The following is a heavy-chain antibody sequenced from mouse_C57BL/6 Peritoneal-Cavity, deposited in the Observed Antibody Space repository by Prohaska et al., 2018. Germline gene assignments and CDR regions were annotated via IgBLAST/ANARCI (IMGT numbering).Heavy chain of an antibody. CDR1: GFTFSGFW. CDR2: INSDGSAR. J-gene: IGHJ1*03. D-gene: IGHD1-1*01. V-gene: IGHV11-2*01. CDR3: RRYGSYWYFDV. Sequence: EVQLLETGGGLVQPGGSRGLSCEGSGFTFSGFWMSWVRQTPGKTLEWIGDINSDGSARNYAPAIKDRFTIFRDNDKSTLYQQMSNVRSEETATYFCRRYGSYWYFDVWGTGTTVTVSS.